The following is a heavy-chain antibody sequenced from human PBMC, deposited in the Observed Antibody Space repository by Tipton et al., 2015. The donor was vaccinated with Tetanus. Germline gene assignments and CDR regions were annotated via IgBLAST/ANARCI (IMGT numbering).Heavy chain of an antibody. V-gene: IGHV4-39*01. D-gene: IGHD2-15*01. J-gene: IGHJ6*02. CDR2: IYYSGST. CDR3: ARQDCSGGSCYHYYYGMDV. Sequence: LSLTCTVSGGSISSSSYYWGWIRQPPGKGLEWIGSIYYSGSTYYNPSLKSRVTISVDTSKNQFSLKLSSVTAADTAVYYCARQDCSGGSCYHYYYGMDVWGQGTTVTVSS. CDR1: GGSISSSSYY.